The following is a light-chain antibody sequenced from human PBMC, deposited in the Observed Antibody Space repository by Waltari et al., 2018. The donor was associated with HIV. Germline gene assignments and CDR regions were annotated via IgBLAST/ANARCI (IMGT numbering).Light chain of an antibody. J-gene: IGLJ2*01. Sequence: QTVVTQEPSLTVSPGGTVTLTCASSTGAVTSGYYPNWFQQKPGQAPRSLISSTCNKASWPPAQFSCSLLVGKAALTLSGVQPEDEAEYYGLLYYGSAHVVFGGGTKLTVL. CDR2: STC. CDR1: TGAVTSGYY. CDR3: LLYYGSAHVV. V-gene: IGLV7-43*01.